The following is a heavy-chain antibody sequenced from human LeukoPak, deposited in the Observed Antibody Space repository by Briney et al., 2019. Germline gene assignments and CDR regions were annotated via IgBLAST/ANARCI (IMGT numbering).Heavy chain of an antibody. V-gene: IGHV3-30*18. CDR3: AKDRKSGYSYASLYDY. CDR1: GFTFSSYG. CDR2: ISYDGSNK. J-gene: IGHJ4*02. D-gene: IGHD5-18*01. Sequence: PERSLRLSCAASGFTFSSYGMHWVRQAPGKGLEWVAVISYDGSNKYYADSVKGRFTISRDNSKNALYLQMNSLRAEDTAVYYCAKDRKSGYSYASLYDYWGQGALVTVSS.